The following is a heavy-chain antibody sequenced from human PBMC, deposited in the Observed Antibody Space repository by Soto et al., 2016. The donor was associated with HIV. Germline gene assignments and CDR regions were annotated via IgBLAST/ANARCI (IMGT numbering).Heavy chain of an antibody. V-gene: IGHV3-73*01. Sequence: EVQLVESGGGLVQPGGSLKLSCAASGFTFSGSAMHWVRQASGKGLEWVGRIRSKANSYATAYAASVKGRFTVSRDDSKNTAYLQMNSLKTEDTAVYYCTRLDDYGGNAAPDYWGQGTLVTVSS. J-gene: IGHJ4*02. CDR2: IRSKANSYAT. CDR3: TRLDDYGGNAAPDY. CDR1: GFTFSGSA. D-gene: IGHD4-17*01.